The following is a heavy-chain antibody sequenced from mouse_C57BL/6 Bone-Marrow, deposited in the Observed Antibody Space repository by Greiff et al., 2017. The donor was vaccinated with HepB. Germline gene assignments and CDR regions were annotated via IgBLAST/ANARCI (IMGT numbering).Heavy chain of an antibody. CDR3: ARSGYGYDGYYFDY. V-gene: IGHV1-82*01. CDR1: GYAFSSSW. D-gene: IGHD2-2*01. J-gene: IGHJ2*01. CDR2: IYPGDGDT. Sequence: VKLVESGPELVKPGASVKISCKASGYAFSSSWMNWVKQRPGKGLEWIGRIYPGDGDTNYNGKFKGKATLTADKSSSTAYMQLSSLTSEDSAVYFCARSGYGYDGYYFDYWGQGTTLTVSS.